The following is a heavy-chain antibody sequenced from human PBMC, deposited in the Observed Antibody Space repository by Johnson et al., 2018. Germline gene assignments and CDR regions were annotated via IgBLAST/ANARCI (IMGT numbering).Heavy chain of an antibody. CDR1: GGTFSSYA. CDR3: AGDPSRDLYYYYGMDV. V-gene: IGHV1-69*01. D-gene: IGHD3-10*01. J-gene: IGHJ6*02. CDR2: IIPIFGTA. Sequence: VQLVESGAEVKKPGSSVKVSCKASGGTFSSYAISWVRQAPGQGLEWMGGIIPIFGTANYAQKFQGRVTITADESTSTAYMELGSLRSEDAAGDYCAGDPSRDLYYYYGMDVWGQGTTVTVSS.